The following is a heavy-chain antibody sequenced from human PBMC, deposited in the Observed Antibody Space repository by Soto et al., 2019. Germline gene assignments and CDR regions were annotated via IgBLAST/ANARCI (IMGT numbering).Heavy chain of an antibody. CDR1: GYTFTGYY. V-gene: IGHV1-2*04. Sequence: QVQLVQSGAEVKKPGASVKVSCKASGYTFTGYYMHWVRQAPGQGLEWMGWINPNSGGTNYAQKFQGWVTMTRDTSLSTAYMELRRLRSDDTAVYYCARDLGSGSYVFDYWGQGTLVTVSS. D-gene: IGHD1-26*01. CDR2: INPNSGGT. J-gene: IGHJ4*02. CDR3: ARDLGSGSYVFDY.